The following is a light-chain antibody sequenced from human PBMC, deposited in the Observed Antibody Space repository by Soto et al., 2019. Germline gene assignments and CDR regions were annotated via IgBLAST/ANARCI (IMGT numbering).Light chain of an antibody. Sequence: EIVLTQSPGTLSLSPGERATLSCRASQPVTSNYLAWYQHKPGQAPRLLIYGASTRATAIADRFSGSGSATDFTLTISRLEPEGFAVYYCQQYETSVTFGGGTKVEIK. CDR3: QQYETSVT. J-gene: IGKJ4*01. V-gene: IGKV3-20*01. CDR2: GAS. CDR1: QPVTSNY.